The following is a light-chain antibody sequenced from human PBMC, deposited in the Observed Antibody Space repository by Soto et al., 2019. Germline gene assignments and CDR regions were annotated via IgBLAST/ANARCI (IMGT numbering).Light chain of an antibody. CDR3: QQYNNWPLT. CDR2: GAY. J-gene: IGKJ4*01. V-gene: IGKV3-15*01. Sequence: EVVLTQSPGTLSLSPGERATLSCRASQSVNTNNLAWHQQKPGQAPRLLIYGAYNRATDIPARFSGSGSGTEFTLTISSLQSEDFAVYYCQQYNNWPLTFGGGTKVEIK. CDR1: QSVNTN.